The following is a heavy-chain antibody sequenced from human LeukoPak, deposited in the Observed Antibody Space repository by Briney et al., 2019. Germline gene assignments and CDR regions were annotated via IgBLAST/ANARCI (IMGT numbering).Heavy chain of an antibody. CDR1: GYTFTYYV. D-gene: IGHD1-26*01. Sequence: ASVKVSCKTSGYTFTYYVISWVRQAPGQGLEWMGWINAYNGNTNDAQKFQGRVTMTTDTSTSTAYMELRSLRSDDTAVYYCARGEKPYDYWGQGNLVSVYS. CDR2: INAYNGNT. CDR3: ARGEKPYDY. V-gene: IGHV1-18*01. J-gene: IGHJ4*02.